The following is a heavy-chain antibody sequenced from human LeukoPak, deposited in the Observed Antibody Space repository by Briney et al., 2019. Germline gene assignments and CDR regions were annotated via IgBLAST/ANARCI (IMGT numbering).Heavy chain of an antibody. V-gene: IGHV4-4*07. D-gene: IGHD3-22*01. CDR1: GGSISSYY. J-gene: IGHJ4*02. CDR2: IYTSGST. Sequence: PSETLSLTCTVSGGSISSYYWSWIRQPAGKGLEWIGRIYTSGSTNYNSSLKSRVTMSVDTSKNQFSLKLSSVTAADTAVYYCARGAHYYDSSGYYYTVITDYWGQGTLVTVSS. CDR3: ARGAHYYDSSGYYYTVITDY.